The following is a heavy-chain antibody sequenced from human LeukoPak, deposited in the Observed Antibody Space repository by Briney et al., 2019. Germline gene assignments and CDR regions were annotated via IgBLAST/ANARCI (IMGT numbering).Heavy chain of an antibody. D-gene: IGHD1-7*01. CDR1: GFTFDDYA. CDR3: ARAGSFWHYVY. J-gene: IGHJ4*02. CDR2: ISWSSGSL. Sequence: PGRSLRLSCAASGFTFDDYAMHWVRRAPGKGPEWVSGISWSSGSLGYADSVKGRFTISRDNAKNSLSLQMNSLRVEDTAVYYCARAGSFWHYVYWGQGTLVTVSS. V-gene: IGHV3-9*01.